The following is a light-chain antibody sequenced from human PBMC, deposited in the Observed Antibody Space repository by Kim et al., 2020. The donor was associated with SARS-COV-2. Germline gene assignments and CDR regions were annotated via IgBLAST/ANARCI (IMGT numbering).Light chain of an antibody. V-gene: IGLV3-19*01. CDR3: NSRDNSGASYV. CDR2: AKD. CDR1: SLRRYY. Sequence: ALGTTVRITCQGDSLRRYYASWYQQRPGQGPVLVIYAKDNRPSGIPDRFSGSSAGNIASLTITGAQAEDEADYYCNSRDNSGASYVFGTGTKVTVL. J-gene: IGLJ1*01.